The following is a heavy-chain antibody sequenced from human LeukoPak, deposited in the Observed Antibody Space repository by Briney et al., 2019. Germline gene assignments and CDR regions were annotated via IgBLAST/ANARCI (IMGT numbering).Heavy chain of an antibody. D-gene: IGHD6-19*01. CDR1: GYGHSDYW. V-gene: IGHV5-51*01. CDR2: IYGGDSET. J-gene: IGHJ4*02. Sequence: GESLKISCKGSGYGHSDYWIGWVRQMPGKGLEWMGIIYGGDSETRYSPSLQGQVTISADKSINTAYLQWSSLKASDTAMYYCARTTTYSSGWYGAYWGQGTLVTVSS. CDR3: ARTTTYSSGWYGAY.